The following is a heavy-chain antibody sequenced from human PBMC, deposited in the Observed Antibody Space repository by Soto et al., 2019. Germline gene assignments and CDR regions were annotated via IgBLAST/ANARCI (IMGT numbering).Heavy chain of an antibody. CDR1: GGSISSYY. CDR3: AYARGTDWFDP. V-gene: IGHV4-59*08. CDR2: IYYSGST. J-gene: IGHJ5*02. D-gene: IGHD2-2*01. Sequence: SETLSLTCTVSGGSISSYYWSWIRQPPGKGLEWIGYIYYSGSTNYNPSLKSRVTISVDTSKNQFSLKLSSVTAADTAVYYCAYARGTDWFDPWGQGTLVTVSS.